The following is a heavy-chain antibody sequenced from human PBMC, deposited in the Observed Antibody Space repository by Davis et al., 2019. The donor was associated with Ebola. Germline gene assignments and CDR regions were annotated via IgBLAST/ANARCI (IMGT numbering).Heavy chain of an antibody. CDR1: GYSFNSYW. V-gene: IGHV5-51*01. D-gene: IGHD3-3*01. CDR3: ARQGYYDFWSGSLDY. J-gene: IGHJ4*02. CDR2: IYPGDSDV. Sequence: GESLKISCKGSGYSFNSYWIGWVRQMPGKGLQWVGIIYPGDSDVRYSPSFQGQVTISADKSISTAYLQWSSLKASDTAMYYCARQGYYDFWSGSLDYWGQGTLVTVSS.